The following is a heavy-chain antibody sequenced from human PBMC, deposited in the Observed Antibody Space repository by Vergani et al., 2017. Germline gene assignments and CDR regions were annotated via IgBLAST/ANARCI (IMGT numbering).Heavy chain of an antibody. D-gene: IGHD3-22*01. Sequence: EVQLVESGGGLVKPGRSLRLSCTASGFTFGDYAMSWFRQAPGKGLEWVGFIRSKAYGGTTEYAASVKGRFTISRDDSKSIAYLQMNSLKTEDTAVYYCARDQYYDSSGSYYFDYWGQGTLVTVSS. V-gene: IGHV3-49*05. CDR2: IRSKAYGGTT. J-gene: IGHJ4*02. CDR1: GFTFGDYA. CDR3: ARDQYYDSSGSYYFDY.